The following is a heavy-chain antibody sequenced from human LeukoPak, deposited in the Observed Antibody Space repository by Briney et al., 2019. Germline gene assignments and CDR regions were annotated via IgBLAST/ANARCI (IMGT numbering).Heavy chain of an antibody. V-gene: IGHV4-39*07. CDR1: GGSISSNTYY. D-gene: IGHD1-26*01. J-gene: IGHJ4*02. CDR3: ARDWVGSYGSRQFDY. CDR2: IYYSGST. Sequence: PSETLSLTCTVSGGSISSNTYYRGWIRQPPGKGLEWIGSIYYSGSTYYDPSLKSRVAISVDTSKNQFSLKLNSVTAADTAVYYCARDWVGSYGSRQFDYWGQGALVTVSS.